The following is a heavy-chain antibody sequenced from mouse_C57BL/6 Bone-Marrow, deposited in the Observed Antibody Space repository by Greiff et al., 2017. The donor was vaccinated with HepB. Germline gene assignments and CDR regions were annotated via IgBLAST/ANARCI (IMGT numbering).Heavy chain of an antibody. J-gene: IGHJ2*01. Sequence: DVKLVESGGDLVKPGGSLKLSCAASGFTFSSYGMSWVRQTPDKRLEWVATISSGGSYTYYPDSVKGRFTISRDNAKNTLYLQMSSLKSEDTAMYYCVRKDYGTLDFDYWGQGTTLTVSS. CDR3: VRKDYGTLDFDY. D-gene: IGHD1-1*01. V-gene: IGHV5-6*02. CDR2: ISSGGSYT. CDR1: GFTFSSYG.